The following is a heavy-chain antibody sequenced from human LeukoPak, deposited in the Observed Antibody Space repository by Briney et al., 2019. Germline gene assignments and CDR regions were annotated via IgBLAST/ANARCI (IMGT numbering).Heavy chain of an antibody. J-gene: IGHJ4*02. V-gene: IGHV3-33*01. CDR3: ARDYYCSGGSCLYFDY. CDR2: MYYDGISK. Sequence: GGSLRLSCAASGFTFSSYGMHWVRQAPGKGLEWVAVMYYDGISKYYADSVKGRFTISRDNSNNTLYLQMNNLRVEDTAVYYCARDYYCSGGSCLYFDYWGQGTLVTVSS. D-gene: IGHD2-15*01. CDR1: GFTFSSYG.